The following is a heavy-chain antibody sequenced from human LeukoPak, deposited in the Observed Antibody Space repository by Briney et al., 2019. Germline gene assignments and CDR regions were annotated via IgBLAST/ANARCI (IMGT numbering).Heavy chain of an antibody. CDR3: AKLTNLAAPFDY. CDR1: GFTFSVYA. J-gene: IGHJ4*02. CDR2: ISSSGGST. V-gene: IGHV3-23*01. Sequence: GGSLRLSCAASGFTFSVYAMTWVRQAPGKGLEWVSTISSSGGSTYYADSVKGRFTISRDNSKNTLYVQMNSLRAEDMAVYYCAKLTNLAAPFDYWGRGTLVTVSS. D-gene: IGHD6-6*01.